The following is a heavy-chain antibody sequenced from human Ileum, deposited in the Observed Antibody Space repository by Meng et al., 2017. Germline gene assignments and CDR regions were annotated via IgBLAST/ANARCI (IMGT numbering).Heavy chain of an antibody. J-gene: IGHJ4*02. Sequence: QVQLVQSGAEVKKPGASVKVYCKASGYIFTRYGIGWVRQAPGQGLEWMGWISAYSGNTKYAQKLQGRVTMTTDTSTSTAYMELRNLRSDDTAVYYCARDTVGTTLGDYWGQGTLVTCYS. V-gene: IGHV1-18*01. CDR3: ARDTVGTTLGDY. CDR1: GYIFTRYG. CDR2: ISAYSGNT. D-gene: IGHD4-23*01.